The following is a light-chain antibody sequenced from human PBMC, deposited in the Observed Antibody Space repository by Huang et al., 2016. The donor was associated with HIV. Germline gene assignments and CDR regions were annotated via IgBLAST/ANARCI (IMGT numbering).Light chain of an antibody. CDR3: LQYNNWPPYT. CDR2: RAS. J-gene: IGKJ2*01. CDR1: QTISRD. Sequence: EIVMTQSPATLSLSPGGRATLSCRASQTISRDLAWYQQKPGQTPRLLIYRASIRATGIPARFSGSGSGTEFTLTISSLQSEDFAVYYCLQYNNWPPYTFGQGTKLEIK. V-gene: IGKV3-15*01.